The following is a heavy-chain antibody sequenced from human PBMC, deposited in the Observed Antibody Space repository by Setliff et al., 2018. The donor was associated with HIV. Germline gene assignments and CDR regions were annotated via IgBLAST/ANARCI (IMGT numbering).Heavy chain of an antibody. CDR3: STTASNGYPWALDI. Sequence: SQTLSCTASGFTFGDYAMSWVRQAPGKGPEWVGFIRSKAYGGTADYAAPVKGRFTISRDDSKNTLYLQMNSLKTEDTAVYYCSTTASNGYPWALDIWGQGTMVTVSS. CDR1: GFTFGDYA. D-gene: IGHD3-22*01. J-gene: IGHJ3*02. CDR2: IRSKAYGGTA. V-gene: IGHV3-49*04.